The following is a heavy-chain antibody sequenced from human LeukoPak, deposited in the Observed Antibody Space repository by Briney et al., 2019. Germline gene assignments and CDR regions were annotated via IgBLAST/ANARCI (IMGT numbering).Heavy chain of an antibody. V-gene: IGHV4-30-2*01. J-gene: IGHJ4*02. CDR2: IYHSGST. D-gene: IGHD5-18*01. Sequence: SETLSLTCAVSGGSISSGGYSWSWIRQPPGKGLEWIGYIYHSGSTYYNPSLKSRVTISVDRSKNQFSLKLSSVTAADTAVYYCARLTAMGGFDYWGQGTLVTVSS. CDR3: ARLTAMGGFDY. CDR1: GGSISSGGYS.